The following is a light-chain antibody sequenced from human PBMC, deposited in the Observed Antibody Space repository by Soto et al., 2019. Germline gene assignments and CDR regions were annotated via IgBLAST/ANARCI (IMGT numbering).Light chain of an antibody. J-gene: IGLJ2*01. V-gene: IGLV2-14*01. CDR1: SGDIGSYNR. CDR3: RSYTTINTRVWV. CDR2: EVT. Sequence: QSVLTQPASVSGPPGQSITISCTGTSGDIGSYNRVSWYQQHPGKAPKLIIYEVTDRPSGVSNRFSGSKSGNTASLTISAIQAEEEAEYYCRSYTTINTRVWVF.